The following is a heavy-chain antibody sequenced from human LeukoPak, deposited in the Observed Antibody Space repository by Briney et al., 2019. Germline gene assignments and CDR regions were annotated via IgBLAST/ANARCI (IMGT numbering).Heavy chain of an antibody. V-gene: IGHV2-70*01. J-gene: IGHJ6*04. CDR3: ARILFLEYYYGMDV. Sequence: SGPALVKPTQTLTLTCTFSGFSLSTSGMCVSWIRQPPGKALEWLALIDWDDDKYYSTSRKTRLTISKDTSKNQVVLTMTNMDPVDTATYYCARILFLEYYYGMDVWGKGTTVTVSS. CDR1: GFSLSTSGMC. CDR2: IDWDDDK. D-gene: IGHD3-3*01.